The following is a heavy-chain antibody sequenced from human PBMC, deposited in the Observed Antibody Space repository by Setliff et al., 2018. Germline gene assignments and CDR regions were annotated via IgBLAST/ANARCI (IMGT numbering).Heavy chain of an antibody. J-gene: IGHJ4*02. CDR3: ARINFYVSSGYYYAPEL. CDR1: APIFKSYG. D-gene: IGHD3-22*01. CDR2: ISSYNDVT. V-gene: IGHV1-18*01. Sequence: GASVKVSCKASAPIFKSYGISWVRQAPGQGLEWVGWISSYNDVTSYAQRFQGRVTLTTDTSTSAAYMELRSLRADDTAVYYCARINFYVSSGYYYAPELWGQGTTVTVSS.